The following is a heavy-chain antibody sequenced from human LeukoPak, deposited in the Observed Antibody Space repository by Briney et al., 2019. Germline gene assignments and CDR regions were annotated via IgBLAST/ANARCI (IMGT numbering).Heavy chain of an antibody. CDR1: GFTFSSYE. CDR2: ISSSGSTI. J-gene: IGHJ4*02. D-gene: IGHD3-22*01. V-gene: IGHV3-48*03. CDR3: AKAHYYDNPGYFDY. Sequence: GGSLRLSCAASGFTFSSYEMNWVRQAPGKGLEWVSYISSSGSTIYYADSVKGRFTISRDNAKNSLYLQMNSLRAEDTALYYCAKAHYYDNPGYFDYWGQGTLVTVSS.